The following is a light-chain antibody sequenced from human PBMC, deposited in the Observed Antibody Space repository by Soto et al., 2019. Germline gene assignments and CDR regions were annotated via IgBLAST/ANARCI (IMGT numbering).Light chain of an antibody. J-gene: IGKJ1*01. CDR1: QGIRGD. V-gene: IGKV1-6*01. CDR3: IQDYNYPRT. CDR2: ATS. Sequence: AIQMTQSLSSVSASLGDRDTIPCRASQGIRGDLGWYQQKPGKAPKLLISATSTLQSGVPSRFSGRGSGTNFTLTISSLQPEDFATYYCIQDYNYPRTFGQGTKVDVK.